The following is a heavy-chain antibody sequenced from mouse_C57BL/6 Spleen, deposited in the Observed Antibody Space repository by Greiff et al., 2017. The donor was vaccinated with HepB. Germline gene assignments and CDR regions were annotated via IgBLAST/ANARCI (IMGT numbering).Heavy chain of an antibody. CDR2: IYPGDGDT. CDR1: GYAFSSYW. J-gene: IGHJ2*01. V-gene: IGHV1-80*01. Sequence: QVQLKESGAELVKPGASVKISCKASGYAFSSYWMNWVKQRPGKGLEWIGQIYPGDGDTNYNGKFKGKATLTADKSSSTAYMQLSSLTSEDSAVYFCARRGGYYVFDYWGQGTTLTVSS. CDR3: ARRGGYYVFDY. D-gene: IGHD2-3*01.